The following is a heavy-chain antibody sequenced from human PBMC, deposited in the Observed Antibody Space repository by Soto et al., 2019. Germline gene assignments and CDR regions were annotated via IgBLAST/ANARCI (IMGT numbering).Heavy chain of an antibody. J-gene: IGHJ5*02. D-gene: IGHD2-15*01. CDR2: IYYSGST. Sequence: QLQLQESGPGLVKPSETLSLTCSVSGGSVSSSSYYWGWIRQTPGKGLEWIGHIYYSGSTYYNPSLKSRVTLPVDTSNNQCSLKLTSVTAADTAMYYCATKSEYCSGGSCRWFDPWGQGTLVTVPS. V-gene: IGHV4-39*01. CDR1: GGSVSSSSYY. CDR3: ATKSEYCSGGSCRWFDP.